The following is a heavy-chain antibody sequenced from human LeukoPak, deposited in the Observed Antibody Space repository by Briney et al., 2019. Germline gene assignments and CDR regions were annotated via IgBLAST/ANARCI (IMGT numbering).Heavy chain of an antibody. J-gene: IGHJ4*02. Sequence: PGGSLRLSCAASGFTFSSYNMNWVRQAPGKGLEWVSYISSSSSTIYYADSVKGRFTISRDNAKNSLYLQMNSLRDEDTAVYYCARDLDGQWLVPFDYWGQGTLVTVSS. CDR1: GFTFSSYN. D-gene: IGHD6-19*01. V-gene: IGHV3-48*02. CDR3: ARDLDGQWLVPFDY. CDR2: ISSSSSTI.